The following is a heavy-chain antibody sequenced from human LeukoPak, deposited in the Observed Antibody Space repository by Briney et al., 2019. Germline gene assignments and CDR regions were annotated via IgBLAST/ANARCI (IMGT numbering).Heavy chain of an antibody. J-gene: IGHJ6*03. V-gene: IGHV3-23*01. CDR2: ISGSGYST. D-gene: IGHD6-25*01. CDR3: AKYAADNFFYYYMDV. Sequence: GGSLRLSCAASGFSFSSYAMSWVRQAPGKGLEWVSGISGSGYSTYYADSVKGRLTISRDPSKSTLHLQMNSLRAEDTAVYYCAKYAADNFFYYYMDVWGKGTTVTVSS. CDR1: GFSFSSYA.